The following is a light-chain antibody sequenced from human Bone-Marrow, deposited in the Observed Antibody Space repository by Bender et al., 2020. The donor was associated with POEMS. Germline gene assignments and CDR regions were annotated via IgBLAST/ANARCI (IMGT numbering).Light chain of an antibody. V-gene: IGLV2-23*02. CDR3: SSYAGRTTFYV. CDR2: EVS. Sequence: QSALTQPASVSGSPGQSITISCTGTTSDLGSYNLVSWYQQHPGKAPKLIISEVSNRPSGISNRFSGSKSGHTASLTISGLQAGDEADYYCSSYAGRTTFYVFGTGTWVTV. J-gene: IGLJ1*01. CDR1: TSDLGSYNL.